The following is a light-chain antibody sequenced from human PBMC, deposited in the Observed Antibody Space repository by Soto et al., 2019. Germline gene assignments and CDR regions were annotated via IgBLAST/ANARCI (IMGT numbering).Light chain of an antibody. Sequence: PGERASLSCRASQSISGRYLAWYQQKPGQAPRLLIYDASSRATGTPDRFSGSGSGTEFTLTISNLQSEDFAVYYCQHYNNWPFTFGLGTKVDIK. CDR3: QHYNNWPFT. V-gene: IGKV3D-15*01. J-gene: IGKJ2*01. CDR1: QSISGRY. CDR2: DAS.